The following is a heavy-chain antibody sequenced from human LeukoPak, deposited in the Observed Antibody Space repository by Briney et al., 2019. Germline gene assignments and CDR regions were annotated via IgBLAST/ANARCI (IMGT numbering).Heavy chain of an antibody. V-gene: IGHV1-18*01. J-gene: IGHJ1*01. D-gene: IGHD2-15*01. CDR3: ARPYCSGGSCYWYFQH. Sequence: GASVKVSCKASGYTFTSYGISWVRQAPGQGLEWMGWISAYNGNTNYAQKLQGRVTMTTDTSTSTAYMELRSLRSDDTAVYYCARPYCSGGSCYWYFQHWGQGTLVTVSS. CDR1: GYTFTSYG. CDR2: ISAYNGNT.